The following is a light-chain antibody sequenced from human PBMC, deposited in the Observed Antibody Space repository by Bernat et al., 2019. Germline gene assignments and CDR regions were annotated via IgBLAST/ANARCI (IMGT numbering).Light chain of an antibody. J-gene: IGKJ2*03. V-gene: IGKV4-1*01. CDR2: WAS. CDR3: QQYHTVPYS. Sequence: DIVMTQSPDSLAVSLGGRATINCKSSRSVVWSSNNKTYLAWYQQKPRQPPRLLIYWASTRESGVPDRFSGSGSGTYFTLTISSLQPDDAAAYYCQQYHTVPYSFGQGTQLEI. CDR1: RSVVWSSNNKTY.